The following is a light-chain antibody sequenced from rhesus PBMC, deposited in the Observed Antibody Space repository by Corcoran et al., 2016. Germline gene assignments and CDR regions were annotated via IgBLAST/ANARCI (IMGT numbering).Light chain of an antibody. CDR2: AAS. Sequence: DIQMTQSPSALSASVGDRVTISCRASQNIYSDLAWYQQKPGKAPTLLLYAASSLQTGIPSRFSGSGYGTDFTLTISSLQPEDSAAYYCQHYYDNPRTFGQGTKVEIK. CDR1: QNIYSD. V-gene: IGKV1S12*01. J-gene: IGKJ1*01. CDR3: QHYYDNPRT.